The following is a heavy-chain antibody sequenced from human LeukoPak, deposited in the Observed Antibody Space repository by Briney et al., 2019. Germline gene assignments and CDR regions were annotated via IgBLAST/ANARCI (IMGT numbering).Heavy chain of an antibody. J-gene: IGHJ4*02. V-gene: IGHV4-30-4*01. CDR2: IFYSGST. D-gene: IGHD3-10*01. CDR1: GGSISSTDFY. CDR3: ARYYSGSGSYLRVVDY. Sequence: SETLSLTCTVSGGSISSTDFYWSWIRQPPGKGLVWIGYIFYSGSTYYNPSLQSRVTISVNTSKNQFSLTLSSVTAADTAVYYCARYYSGSGSYLRVVDYWGQGTLVTVSS.